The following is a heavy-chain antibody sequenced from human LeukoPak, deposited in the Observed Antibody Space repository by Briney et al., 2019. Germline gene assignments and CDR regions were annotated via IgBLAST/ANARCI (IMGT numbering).Heavy chain of an antibody. CDR2: IYHSGST. CDR1: GDSVNTRRYY. J-gene: IGHJ4*02. Sequence: SETLSLTCPVSGDSVNTRRYYWGWIRQPPGKGLEWIGSIYHSGSTYYEPSLRSRVTISIDTSRNQFSLNLTSVTAADTAVYFCARRDIVKGGFDYWGQGNLVTVSS. CDR3: ARRDIVKGGFDY. V-gene: IGHV4-39*01. D-gene: IGHD3-16*02.